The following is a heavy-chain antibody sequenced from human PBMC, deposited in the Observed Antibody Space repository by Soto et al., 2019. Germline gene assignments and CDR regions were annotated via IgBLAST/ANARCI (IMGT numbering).Heavy chain of an antibody. CDR1: GFTFSNYE. V-gene: IGHV3-48*03. D-gene: IGHD5-12*01. J-gene: IGHJ4*02. Sequence: EVQLVESGGGLVQAGGSLRLFCAVSGFTFSNYEMNWVRQAPGKGLEWVSYIGTSGRTIYYADSVRGRFTISRDNSKNTLYLQMNSLRAEDTAVYYCAKDPRWLQLGTFDYWGQGTLVTVSS. CDR2: IGTSGRTI. CDR3: AKDPRWLQLGTFDY.